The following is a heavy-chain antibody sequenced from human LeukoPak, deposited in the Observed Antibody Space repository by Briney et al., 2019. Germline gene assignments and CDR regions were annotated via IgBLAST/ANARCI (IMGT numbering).Heavy chain of an antibody. CDR1: GFTFSSYA. D-gene: IGHD2-2*01. CDR3: AKLPDCSSTSCYYYYYMDV. V-gene: IGHV3-30-3*02. CDR2: ISYDGSNK. J-gene: IGHJ6*03. Sequence: GGSLRLSCAASGFTFSSYAMHWVRQAPGKGLEWVAVISYDGSNKYYADSVKGRFTISRDNSKNTLYLQMNSLRAEDTAVYNCAKLPDCSSTSCYYYYYMDVWGKGTTVTVSS.